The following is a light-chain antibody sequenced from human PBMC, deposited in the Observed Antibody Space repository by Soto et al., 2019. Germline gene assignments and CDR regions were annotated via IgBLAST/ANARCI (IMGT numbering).Light chain of an antibody. J-gene: IGLJ1*01. CDR2: DVN. CDR3: CSYTTSSTYV. Sequence: QSALTQPASVSGSPGQSIAISCTGISSDIGAYDYVSWYQQHPGKAPKLMIYDVNNRPSGVSSRFSGSKSGNTASLTISGPQAQDEADYYCCSYTTSSTYVIGTGTKLTVL. V-gene: IGLV2-14*01. CDR1: SSDIGAYDY.